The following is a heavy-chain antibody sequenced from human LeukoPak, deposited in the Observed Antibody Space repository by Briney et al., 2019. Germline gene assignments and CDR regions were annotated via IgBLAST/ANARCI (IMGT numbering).Heavy chain of an antibody. CDR1: GYTFTDYY. CDR3: ARGNGVAATGNY. CDR2: INPNSGGT. J-gene: IGHJ4*02. Sequence: ASVKVSCKASGYTFTDYYIHWVRQAPGQGLEWMGWINPNSGGTNYAQNFQGTVTMTGDTSTSTAYMELSRLRSDDTAVYYCARGNGVAATGNYWGQGTLVTVSS. D-gene: IGHD1-1*01. V-gene: IGHV1-2*02.